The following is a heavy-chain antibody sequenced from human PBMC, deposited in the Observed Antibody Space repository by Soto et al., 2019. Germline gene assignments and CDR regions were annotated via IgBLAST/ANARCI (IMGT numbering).Heavy chain of an antibody. J-gene: IGHJ5*02. Sequence: SETLSLTCAVYGRSFSGYYWSCIRRPPGKGLEWIGEINHSGSTNYNPSLKSRVTISVDTSKNQFSLKLSSVTAADTAVYYCARGRGIAVARRWFDPWGQGTLVTVS. D-gene: IGHD6-19*01. CDR2: INHSGST. CDR3: ARGRGIAVARRWFDP. CDR1: GRSFSGYY. V-gene: IGHV4-34*01.